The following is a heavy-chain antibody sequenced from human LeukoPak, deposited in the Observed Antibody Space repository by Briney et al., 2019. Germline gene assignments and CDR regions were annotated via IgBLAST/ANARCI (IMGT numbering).Heavy chain of an antibody. D-gene: IGHD4-23*01. CDR3: ASDYGGNFHY. J-gene: IGHJ4*02. CDR1: GFTFSTYG. Sequence: GGSLRLSCAASGFTFSTYGMHWVRQAPGKGLEWVAVIWYDGSNKYYADSVRGRFTISRDNPKNTLYPQMNSLRAEDTAVYYCASDYGGNFHYWGQGTLVTVSS. V-gene: IGHV3-33*01. CDR2: IWYDGSNK.